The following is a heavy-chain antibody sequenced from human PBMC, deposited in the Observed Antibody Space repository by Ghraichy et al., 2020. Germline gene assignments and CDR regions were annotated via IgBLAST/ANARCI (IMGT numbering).Heavy chain of an antibody. V-gene: IGHV3-23*01. CDR1: GFTFSSYA. D-gene: IGHD3-10*01. J-gene: IGHJ4*02. Sequence: LSLTCAASGFTFSSYAMSWVRQAPGKGLEWVSAISGSGGSTYYADSVKGRFTISRDNSKNTLYLQMNSLRAEDTAVYYCAKVRRVTMVREVMFDYWGQGTLVTVSS. CDR2: ISGSGGST. CDR3: AKVRRVTMVREVMFDY.